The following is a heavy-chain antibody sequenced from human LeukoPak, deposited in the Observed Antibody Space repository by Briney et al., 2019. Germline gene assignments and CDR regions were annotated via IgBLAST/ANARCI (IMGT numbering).Heavy chain of an antibody. J-gene: IGHJ6*03. CDR1: GFTFSSYA. D-gene: IGHD2-2*01. CDR3: AKSDCSSTSCYGSYYYYMDV. Sequence: GGSLRLSCAASGFTFSSYAMGWVRQAPGKGLEWVSAISGSGGSTYYADSVKGRFTISRDNSKNTLYLQMNSLRAEDTGVYYCAKSDCSSTSCYGSYYYYMDVWGKGTTVTVSS. V-gene: IGHV3-23*01. CDR2: ISGSGGST.